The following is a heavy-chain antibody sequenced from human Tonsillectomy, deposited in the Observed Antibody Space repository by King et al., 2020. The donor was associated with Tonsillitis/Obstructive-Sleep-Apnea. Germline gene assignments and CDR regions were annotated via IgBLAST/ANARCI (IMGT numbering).Heavy chain of an antibody. V-gene: IGHV1-18*01. CDR2: ISAYNGNT. J-gene: IGHJ4*02. CDR1: GYTFTSYG. Sequence: QLVQSGAEVKKPGASVKVSCKASGYTFTSYGISWVRQAPGQGLEWMGWISAYNGNTNYAQKLQGRVTMTTDTSTSTAYMELRSLRSDDTAVYYCARDSGFDDSGRPEAHFDYWGQGTLVTVSS. CDR3: ARDSGFDDSGRPEAHFDY. D-gene: IGHD3-10*01.